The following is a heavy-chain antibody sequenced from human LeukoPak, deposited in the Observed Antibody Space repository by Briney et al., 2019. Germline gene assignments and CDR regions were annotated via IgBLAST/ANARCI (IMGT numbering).Heavy chain of an antibody. CDR2: IYYSGST. CDR1: GGSISSGDYY. V-gene: IGHV4-30-4*01. D-gene: IGHD4-17*01. J-gene: IGHJ4*02. CDR3: ARGHYGANLFDY. Sequence: SQTLSLTCTVSGGSISSGDYYWSWIRQPPGKGLEWVGYIYYSGSTYYNPSLKSRVTISVDTSKNQFSLKLSPVTAADTAVYYCARGHYGANLFDYWGQGTLVTVSS.